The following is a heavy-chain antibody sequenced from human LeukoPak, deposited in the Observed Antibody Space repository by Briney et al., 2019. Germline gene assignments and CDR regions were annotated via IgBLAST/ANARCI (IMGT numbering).Heavy chain of an antibody. Sequence: SGKVSCKASGGTFISYAISWVRQAPGQGLEWMGGIIPIFGRANYAQKFQGRGTITTDKATSTVYMEVRRLRLKGTAVYYCARDLGSNGAFDIWGHGPMVTVSS. V-gene: IGHV1-69*05. CDR2: IIPIFGRA. D-gene: IGHD3-10*01. CDR1: GGTFISYA. J-gene: IGHJ3*02. CDR3: ARDLGSNGAFDI.